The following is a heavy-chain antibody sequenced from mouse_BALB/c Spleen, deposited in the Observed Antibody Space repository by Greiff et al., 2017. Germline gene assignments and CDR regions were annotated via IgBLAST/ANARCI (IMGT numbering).Heavy chain of an antibody. CDR3: ARKLVYYFDY. V-gene: IGHV3-6*02. CDR1: GYSITSGYY. D-gene: IGHD4-1*01. CDR2: ISYDGSN. J-gene: IGHJ2*01. Sequence: EVQLQESGPGLVKPSQSLSLTCSVTGYSITSGYYWNWIRQFPGNKLEWMGYISYDGSNNYNPSLKNRISITRDTSKNQFFLKLNSVTTEDTATYYCARKLVYYFDYWGQGTTLTVSS.